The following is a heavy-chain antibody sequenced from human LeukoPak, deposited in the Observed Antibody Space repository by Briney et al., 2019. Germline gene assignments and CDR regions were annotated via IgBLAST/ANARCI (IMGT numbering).Heavy chain of an antibody. D-gene: IGHD3-16*01. J-gene: IGHJ6*02. CDR1: GFTFSSTW. CDR3: ARGGGLDV. Sequence: GGSLRLSCAASGFTFSSTWLSWVRQAPGKGLEWVANIMQDGSEKYYVDSVKGRFTISRDNAKNSLYLQMNSLRAEDTAVYFCARGGGLDVWGQGATVTVSS. CDR2: IMQDGSEK. V-gene: IGHV3-7*03.